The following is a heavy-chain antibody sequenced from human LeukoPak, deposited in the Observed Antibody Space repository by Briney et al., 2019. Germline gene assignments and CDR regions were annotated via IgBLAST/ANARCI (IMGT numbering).Heavy chain of an antibody. V-gene: IGHV1-18*01. CDR1: GYTFTSYG. D-gene: IGHD6-19*01. CDR3: ARDGSRKQWLVHGVDY. CDR2: ISAYNGNT. J-gene: IGHJ4*02. Sequence: ASVKVSCKASGYTFTSYGISWVRQAPGQGLEWMGWISAYNGNTNYAQKLQGRVTMTTDTSTSTAYMELRSLRSDDTAVYYRARDGSRKQWLVHGVDYWGQGTLVTVSS.